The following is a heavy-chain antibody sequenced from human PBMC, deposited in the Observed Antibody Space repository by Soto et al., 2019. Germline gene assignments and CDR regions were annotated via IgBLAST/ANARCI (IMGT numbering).Heavy chain of an antibody. CDR3: ARVVGGVIDY. Sequence: LETLSLTCTVSGGSISSYYWSWIRQPPGKGLEWIGYIYNSVSTNYNPSLKSRVTISIDTSKNQFSLKLSPVTAADTAVYFCARVVGGVIDYWGHGTRVPV. J-gene: IGHJ4*01. V-gene: IGHV4-59*01. D-gene: IGHD2-2*01. CDR1: GGSISSYY. CDR2: IYNSVST.